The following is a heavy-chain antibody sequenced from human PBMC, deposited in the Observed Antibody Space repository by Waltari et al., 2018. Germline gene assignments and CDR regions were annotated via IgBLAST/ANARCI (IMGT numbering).Heavy chain of an antibody. V-gene: IGHV4-39*01. CDR3: GRIAFGDDGGYFQH. D-gene: IGHD4-17*01. J-gene: IGHJ1*01. CDR2: MQYRGST. CDR1: GGSISTNYN. Sequence: LGKPSETLSLTCTVSGGSISTNYNWGWIRQPPGKGLEWMGNMQYRGSTFYNPSLKSRVTISLDTSKNQFSLRLSSVVAADTVVYFCGRIAFGDDGGYFQHWGQGTLVTVSS.